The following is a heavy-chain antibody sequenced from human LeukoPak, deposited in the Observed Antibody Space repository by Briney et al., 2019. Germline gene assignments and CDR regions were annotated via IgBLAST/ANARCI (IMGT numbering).Heavy chain of an antibody. V-gene: IGHV1-69*13. J-gene: IGHJ5*02. D-gene: IGHD2-2*01. CDR3: ARVVTPRYCSTTSCYWKGWFDP. Sequence: SVKVSCKASGSTFSRFAMSWVRRAPRQGLEWMGGIIPIFGTANYAQRFQGRVTITADESTGTAYMELSGLRSEDTAVYYCARVVTPRYCSTTSCYWKGWFDPWGQGTLVTVSS. CDR1: GSTFSRFA. CDR2: IIPIFGTA.